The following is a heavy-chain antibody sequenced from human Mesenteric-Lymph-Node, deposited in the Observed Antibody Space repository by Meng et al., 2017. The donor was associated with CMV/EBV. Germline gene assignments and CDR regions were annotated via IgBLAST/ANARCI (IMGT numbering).Heavy chain of an antibody. V-gene: IGHV4-39*01. Sequence: CTFSGGSVNSSSYYWGWIHQPPGKGLEWIRSIYYSGNTYYNPSLKSRVTISVDTSKNQFSLKLSSVTAADTAVYYCARQGDSSGLDYWGQGTLVTVSS. CDR1: GGSVNSSSYY. J-gene: IGHJ4*02. D-gene: IGHD6-19*01. CDR3: ARQGDSSGLDY. CDR2: IYYSGNT.